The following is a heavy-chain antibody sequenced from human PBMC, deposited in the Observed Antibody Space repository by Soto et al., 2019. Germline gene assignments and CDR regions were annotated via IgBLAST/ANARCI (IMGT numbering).Heavy chain of an antibody. CDR2: INPNSGGT. D-gene: IGHD3-22*01. Sequence: GGSVKVSCKASGYTFTGYYMHLVRQAPGQGLEWMGWINPNSGGTNYAQKFQGWVTMTRDTSISTAYMELSRLRSDDTAVYYCARGYYDSSGIDYWGQGTMVTVSS. CDR3: ARGYYDSSGIDY. J-gene: IGHJ4*02. CDR1: GYTFTGYY. V-gene: IGHV1-2*04.